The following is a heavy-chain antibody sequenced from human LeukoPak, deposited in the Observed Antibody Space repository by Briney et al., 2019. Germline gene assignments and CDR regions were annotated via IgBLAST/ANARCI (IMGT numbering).Heavy chain of an antibody. CDR2: INSSSSAT. V-gene: IGHV3-48*01. Sequence: GGSLRLSCGTSKFTFSDYNMNLVRQAPGEGVGWVSYINSSSSATYYADSVKGRFTISRDNAKNSLYLQMNSLRAEDTAVYYCARGAYSNYQNYYYGMDVWGQGTTVTVSS. D-gene: IGHD4-11*01. CDR1: KFTFSDYN. CDR3: ARGAYSNYQNYYYGMDV. J-gene: IGHJ6*02.